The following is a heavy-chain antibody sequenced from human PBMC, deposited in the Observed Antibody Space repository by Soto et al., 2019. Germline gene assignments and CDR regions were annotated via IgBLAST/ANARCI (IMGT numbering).Heavy chain of an antibody. Sequence: GESLKISCAASGFTFSDYYMSWIRQAPGKGLEWVSYISSSGSTIYYADSVKGRFTISRDNAKNSLYLQMNSLRAEDTAVYYCASSPRVAASWGFDAFDIWGQGTMVTVSS. CDR1: GFTFSDYY. CDR3: ASSPRVAASWGFDAFDI. V-gene: IGHV3-11*01. J-gene: IGHJ3*02. CDR2: ISSSGSTI. D-gene: IGHD2-15*01.